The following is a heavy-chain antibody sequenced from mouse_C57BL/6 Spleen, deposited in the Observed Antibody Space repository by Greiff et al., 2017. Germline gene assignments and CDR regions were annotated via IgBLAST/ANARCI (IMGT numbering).Heavy chain of an antibody. J-gene: IGHJ4*01. Sequence: QVQLQQPGAELVKPGASVKLSCKASGYTFTSYWMHWVKQRPGQGLEWIGMIHPNSGSTNYNEKFKSKATLTVDKSSSTAYMQLSSLTSEDSAVYYCARAGGEGGEYYAMDYWGQGTSVTVSS. CDR1: GYTFTSYW. V-gene: IGHV1-64*01. CDR2: IHPNSGST. CDR3: ARAGGEGGEYYAMDY.